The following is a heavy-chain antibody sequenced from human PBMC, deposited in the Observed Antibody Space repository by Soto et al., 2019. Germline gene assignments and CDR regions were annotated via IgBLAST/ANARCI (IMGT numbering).Heavy chain of an antibody. CDR2: INHSGST. V-gene: IGHV4-34*01. D-gene: IGHD3-10*01. CDR1: GGSFSDYY. J-gene: IGHJ6*03. Sequence: QVQLQQWGAGLLKPSETLSLTCAVYGGSFSDYYWSWIRQPPGKGLEWIGEINHSGSTNYIPSLKSRVTISVDTSKNQFSLKLTSVTAADTAVDYCARGRGSPIYSYYYMDVWGKGTTVTVSS. CDR3: ARGRGSPIYSYYYMDV.